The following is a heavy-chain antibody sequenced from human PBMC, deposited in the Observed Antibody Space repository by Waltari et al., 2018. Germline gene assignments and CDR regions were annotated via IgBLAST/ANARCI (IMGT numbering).Heavy chain of an antibody. CDR1: GFTFSSYS. J-gene: IGHJ4*02. Sequence: EVQLVESGGGLVKPGGSLRLLCAASGFTFSSYSINWVRQAPGKGLEWVSSISSSACYIYYADSVKGRFTVSRDNANNSLYLQMNSLRAEDTAVYYCARDTYYDSSGYKRIDFWGQGTLVTVSS. CDR3: ARDTYYDSSGYKRIDF. CDR2: ISSSACYI. D-gene: IGHD3-22*01. V-gene: IGHV3-21*01.